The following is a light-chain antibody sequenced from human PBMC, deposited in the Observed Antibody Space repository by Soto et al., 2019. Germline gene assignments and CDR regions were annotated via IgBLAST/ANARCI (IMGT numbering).Light chain of an antibody. J-gene: IGLJ1*01. CDR2: TNN. CDR1: SSNIGSNT. CDR3: AAWDDSFNGNV. Sequence: QSVLTQPPSASGTPGQRVTISCSGSSSNIGSNTVNWYQQLPETAPKLLIYTNNQRPSGVPDRFSGSKSGTSASLAISGLQSEDEADYYCAAWDDSFNGNVFGTGTKVTVL. V-gene: IGLV1-44*01.